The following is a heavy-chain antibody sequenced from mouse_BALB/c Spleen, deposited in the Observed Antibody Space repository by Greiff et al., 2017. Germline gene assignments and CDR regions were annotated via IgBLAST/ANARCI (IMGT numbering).Heavy chain of an antibody. CDR1: GFTFTDYY. J-gene: IGHJ4*01. Sequence: EVQGVESGGGLVQPGGSLRLSCATSGFTFTDYYMSWVRQPPGKALEWLGFIRNKANGYTTEYSASVKGQFTISRDNSQSILYLQMNTLRAEDSATYYCARDGGDYDDAMDYWGQGTSVTVSS. CDR2: IRNKANGYTT. CDR3: ARDGGDYDDAMDY. D-gene: IGHD2-4*01. V-gene: IGHV7-3*02.